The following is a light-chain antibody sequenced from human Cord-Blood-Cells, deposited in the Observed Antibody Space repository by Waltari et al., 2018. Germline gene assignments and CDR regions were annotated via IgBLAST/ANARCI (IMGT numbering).Light chain of an antibody. CDR1: SSDVGGYNY. Sequence: QSALTQPRSVSGSPGQSVTISCTGTSSDVGGYNYVCWYQQHPGQAPKLMIYDVSKRPSGVPERFSGSKSCNTASLTISGLQAEDEADYYCCAYAGSYTYWVFGGGTKLTVL. J-gene: IGLJ3*02. CDR3: CAYAGSYTYWV. CDR2: DVS. V-gene: IGLV2-11*01.